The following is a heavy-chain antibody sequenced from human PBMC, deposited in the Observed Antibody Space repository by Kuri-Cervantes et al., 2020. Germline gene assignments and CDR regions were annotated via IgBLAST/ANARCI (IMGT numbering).Heavy chain of an antibody. J-gene: IGHJ4*02. Sequence: SVKVSCKASGGTFSSYAISWVRQAPGQGLEWMGGIIPIFGTANYAQKFQGRVTITADESTSTAYTELSSLRSEDTAVYYCARQTGTGWAFDYWGQGTLVTVSS. CDR1: GGTFSSYA. D-gene: IGHD1-1*01. V-gene: IGHV1-69*13. CDR3: ARQTGTGWAFDY. CDR2: IIPIFGTA.